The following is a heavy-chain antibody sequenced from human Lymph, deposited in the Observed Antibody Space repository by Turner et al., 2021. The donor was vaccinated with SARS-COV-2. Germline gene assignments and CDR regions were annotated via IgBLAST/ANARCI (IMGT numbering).Heavy chain of an antibody. J-gene: IGHJ5*02. V-gene: IGHV1-18*01. CDR1: GYTFTNYG. D-gene: IGHD3-9*01. CDR2: ISGNNDNT. Sequence: QVQLVQSGAEVKKPGASVKVSCKASGYTFTNYGISWVRQAPGEGLEWMGWISGNNDNTNYAQKLQGRVTMTTDTSTSTAYMELRGLRSDDTAVYYCARSNFDWLFSPDWFDPWGQGTLVIVSS. CDR3: ARSNFDWLFSPDWFDP.